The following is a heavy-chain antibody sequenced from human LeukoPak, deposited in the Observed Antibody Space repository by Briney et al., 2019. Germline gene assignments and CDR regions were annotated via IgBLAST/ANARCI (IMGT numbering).Heavy chain of an antibody. D-gene: IGHD3-9*01. CDR3: ARGDFLTGFYKTPPGY. CDR2: IYYSGST. Sequence: SETLSLTCTVSGGSIISGDYYWSWIRQPPGKGLEWIGYIYYSGSTYYNPSLKSRVTISVDTSKNQFSLKLSSVTAADTAVYYCARGDFLTGFYKTPPGYGGQGTLVTVSS. V-gene: IGHV4-30-4*01. J-gene: IGHJ4*02. CDR1: GGSIISGDYY.